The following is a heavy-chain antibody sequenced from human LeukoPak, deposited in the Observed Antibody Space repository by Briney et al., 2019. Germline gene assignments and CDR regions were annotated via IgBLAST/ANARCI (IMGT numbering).Heavy chain of an antibody. V-gene: IGHV4-59*01. Sequence: KSSETLSLTCTVSGGSISSYYWSWIRQPPGKGLEWIGYIYYSGSTNYSPSLKSRVTISVDRSKNQFSLKLSSVTASDTAVYYCARVEEGYGSGRRENYYYYYMDVWGKGTTVTISS. CDR2: IYYSGST. CDR1: GGSISSYY. D-gene: IGHD3-10*01. CDR3: ARVEEGYGSGRRENYYYYYMDV. J-gene: IGHJ6*03.